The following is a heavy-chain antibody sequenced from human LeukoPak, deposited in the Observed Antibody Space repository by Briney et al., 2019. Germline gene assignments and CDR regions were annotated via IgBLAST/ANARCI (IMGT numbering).Heavy chain of an antibody. J-gene: IGHJ3*02. CDR2: VYSAGST. D-gene: IGHD1-1*01. CDR1: EFSVKYNY. Sequence: GGSLRLTCAACEFSVKYNYMTWVRQPPGKELEWVSVVYSAGSTNYADSVKGRFTNTRDDSKNTVYLRMNSLSAEVTAVDYCARWTNFHAFDIWGQGTLVTVSS. CDR3: ARWTNFHAFDI. V-gene: IGHV3-53*01.